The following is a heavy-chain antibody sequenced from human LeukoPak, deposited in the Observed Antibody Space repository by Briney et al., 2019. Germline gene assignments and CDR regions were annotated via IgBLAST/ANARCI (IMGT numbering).Heavy chain of an antibody. CDR3: ARAYDSSGYLFDY. D-gene: IGHD3-22*01. CDR2: INPNSGGT. J-gene: IGHJ4*02. V-gene: IGHV1-2*02. CDR1: GYTFTGCY. Sequence: ASVKVSCKASGYTFTGCYMHWVRQAPGQGLEWMGWINPNSGGTNYAQKFQGRVTMTRDTSISTAYMELSRLRSDDTAVYYCARAYDSSGYLFDYWGQGTLVTVSS.